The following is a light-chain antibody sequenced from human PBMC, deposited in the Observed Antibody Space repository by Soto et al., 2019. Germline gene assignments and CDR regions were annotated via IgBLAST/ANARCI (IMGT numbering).Light chain of an antibody. Sequence: DIQMTQSPSSVSASVGDRVTITCRASQGIGSWLAWYQQKPGKAPKLLIYTASSLQSGVPSRFSGSGFGTDFTLTISSLQPEDFATYYCQHYNGYPQTFGQGTRLEIK. V-gene: IGKV1-12*01. J-gene: IGKJ5*01. CDR1: QGIGSW. CDR3: QHYNGYPQT. CDR2: TAS.